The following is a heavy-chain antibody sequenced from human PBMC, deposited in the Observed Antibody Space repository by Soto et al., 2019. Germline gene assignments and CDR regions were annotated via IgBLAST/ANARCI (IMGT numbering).Heavy chain of an antibody. Sequence: GGSLRLSCAASGFTFSSYWMSWVRQAPGKGLEWVANIKQDGSEKYYVDSVKGRFTISRDNAKNSLYLQMNSLRAEDTAVYYCARYGVALTFGDAFDIWGQGTMVTVSS. CDR2: IKQDGSEK. CDR1: GFTFSSYW. D-gene: IGHD3-16*01. V-gene: IGHV3-7*01. J-gene: IGHJ3*02. CDR3: ARYGVALTFGDAFDI.